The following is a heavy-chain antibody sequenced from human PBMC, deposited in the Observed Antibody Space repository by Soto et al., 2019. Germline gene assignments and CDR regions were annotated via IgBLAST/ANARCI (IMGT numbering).Heavy chain of an antibody. Sequence: QVQLVESGGGVVQPGRSLRLSCAASGFTFSTYAMEWVRQAPGKGLDWVALISYDGNNKYYADSVRGRFTISRDNSKNTLYLQMNTLRPEDTALYFCARPVEPFYYYGMDVW. CDR1: GFTFSTYA. V-gene: IGHV3-30-3*01. J-gene: IGHJ6*01. CDR3: ARPVEPFYYYGMDV. CDR2: ISYDGNNK.